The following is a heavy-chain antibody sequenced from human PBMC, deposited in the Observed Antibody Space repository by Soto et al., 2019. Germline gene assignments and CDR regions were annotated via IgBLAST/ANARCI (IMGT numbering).Heavy chain of an antibody. CDR2: IYYSGST. J-gene: IGHJ4*02. D-gene: IGHD3-22*01. CDR3: ARGMDYYDSSGYYHYYFDY. CDR1: GGSISSGGYY. Sequence: PSETLSLTCTVSGGSISSGGYYWSWIRQHPGKGLEWIGYIYYSGSTYYNPSLKSRVTISVDTSKNQFSLKLSSVTAADTAVFYCARGMDYYDSSGYYHYYFDYWGQGPLVTVSS. V-gene: IGHV4-31*03.